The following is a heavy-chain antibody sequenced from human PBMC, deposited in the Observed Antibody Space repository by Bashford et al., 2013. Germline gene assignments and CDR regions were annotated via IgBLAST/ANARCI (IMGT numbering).Heavy chain of an antibody. D-gene: IGHD3-3*01. Sequence: GSLRLSCAASGFTFSSYAMSWVRQAPGRGLEWVGRINRKADGATRSYAAPVIGRFTISRDNSKNTLYLQMNSLRAEDTAVYYCAKDLPHYDFWSGYGFMDVWGQGTTVTVSS. CDR1: GFTFSSYA. J-gene: IGHJ6*02. V-gene: IGHV3-15*01. CDR3: AKDLPHYDFWSGYGFMDV. CDR2: INRKADGATR.